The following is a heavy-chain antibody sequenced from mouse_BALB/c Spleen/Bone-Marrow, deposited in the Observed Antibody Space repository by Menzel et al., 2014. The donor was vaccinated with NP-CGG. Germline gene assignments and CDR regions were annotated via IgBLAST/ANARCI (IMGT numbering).Heavy chain of an antibody. CDR3: ARGDRYDVRFDY. CDR2: ILPGSDST. V-gene: IGHV1-9*01. CDR1: GYTFSSFW. Sequence: QVQLQQPGAELMKPGASVKISCKATGYTFSSFWIEWVKQRPGHGLEWIGEILPGSDSTNYNEKFKGKATFTADTSSNTAYMQLSSLTSEDSAVYYCARGDRYDVRFDYWGQSTTRTVSS. D-gene: IGHD2-14*01. J-gene: IGHJ2*01.